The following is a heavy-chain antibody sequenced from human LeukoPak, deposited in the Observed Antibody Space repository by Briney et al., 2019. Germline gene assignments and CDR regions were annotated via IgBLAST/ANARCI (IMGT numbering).Heavy chain of an antibody. CDR1: GFTFSSYA. Sequence: PGGSLSLSCAASGFTFSSYAMSWVRQAPGKGLEWVSAISGSGGSTYYADSVKGRFTISRDNSKNTLYLQMNSLRAEDTAVYYCAKARRAVVNIVVVPAALDYWGQGTLVTVSS. D-gene: IGHD2-2*01. V-gene: IGHV3-23*01. CDR3: AKARRAVVNIVVVPAALDY. J-gene: IGHJ4*02. CDR2: ISGSGGST.